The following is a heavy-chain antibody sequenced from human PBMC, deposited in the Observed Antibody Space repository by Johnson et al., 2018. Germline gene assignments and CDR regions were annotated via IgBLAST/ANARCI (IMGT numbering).Heavy chain of an antibody. CDR2: IKSKTDGVTT. V-gene: IGHV3-15*01. J-gene: IGHJ3*02. CDR1: EFTFTNAR. Sequence: EVQLVESGGGLVKPGGSLRLSCAASEFTFTNARMTWVRQAPGKGLEWVGCIKSKTDGVTTDYAAPVKGRFTISRDESKNILYLQMNSLKTEDTAVYYCARGNWGDAFDILGQGTMVTVSS. CDR3: ARGNWGDAFDI. D-gene: IGHD7-27*01.